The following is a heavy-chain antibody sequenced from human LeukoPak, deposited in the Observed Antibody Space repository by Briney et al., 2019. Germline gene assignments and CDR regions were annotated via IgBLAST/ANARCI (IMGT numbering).Heavy chain of an antibody. V-gene: IGHV4-4*08. CDR1: GGSISNNY. J-gene: IGHJ5*02. Sequence: SETLSLTCTVSGGSISNNYWSWIRQPPGKGLEWIGYIYTSGSTNYNPSLQSRVTMSFDTSNNQFSLKLTSVTAADTAGYHWVRFTGNWFDPWGQGTLVTVSS. CDR3: VRFTGNWFDP. D-gene: IGHD1-1*01. CDR2: IYTSGST.